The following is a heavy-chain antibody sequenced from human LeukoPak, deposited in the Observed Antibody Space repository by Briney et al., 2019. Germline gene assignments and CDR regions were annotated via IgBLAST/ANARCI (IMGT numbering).Heavy chain of an antibody. CDR2: ISSSGTYI. V-gene: IGHV3-21*01. Sequence: GGSLRLSCAASEFTFSSYSMNWVRQAPGKGLEWVSSISSSGTYIYYADSVRGRFTISRDNAKNSLYLQMNSLRAEDTAVYYCAREPPGIYAFDMWGQGTMVTVSS. D-gene: IGHD6-13*01. J-gene: IGHJ3*02. CDR1: EFTFSSYS. CDR3: AREPPGIYAFDM.